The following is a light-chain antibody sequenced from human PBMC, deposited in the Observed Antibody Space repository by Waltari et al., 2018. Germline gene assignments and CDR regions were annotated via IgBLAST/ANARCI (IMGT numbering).Light chain of an antibody. CDR3: QQYYSTPNT. J-gene: IGKJ2*01. V-gene: IGKV4-1*01. CDR1: QSVLHTNNKDY. Sequence: DIVMTQSPDSLGVSLGERATINCKSSQSVLHTNNKDYLAWYQQKPGPPPKLLIYWASTREFGVPDRFSGSGSGTYFTLTISSLQAEDVAVYYCQQYYSTPNTFGQGTKLEIK. CDR2: WAS.